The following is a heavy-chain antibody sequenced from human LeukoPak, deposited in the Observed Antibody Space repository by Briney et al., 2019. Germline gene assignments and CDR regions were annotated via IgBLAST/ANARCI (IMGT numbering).Heavy chain of an antibody. CDR1: GFTFSNYL. V-gene: IGHV3-23*01. J-gene: IGHJ4*02. Sequence: GGSLRLSCVASGFTFSNYLMNWVRQAPGKGLEWVSGISHSGSSIYYADSVKGRFTISRDNSKNTLYLQMDRLRVEDTAVYYCAMALDYWGQGSLVTVSS. CDR3: AMALDY. CDR2: ISHSGSSI.